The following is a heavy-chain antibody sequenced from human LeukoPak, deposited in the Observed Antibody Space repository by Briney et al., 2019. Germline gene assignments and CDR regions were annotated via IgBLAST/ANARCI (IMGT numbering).Heavy chain of an antibody. V-gene: IGHV4-59*01. J-gene: IGHJ6*03. Sequence: SETLSLTCTVSGGSISSYYWSWVPHPPGKGLEWIGYIYYSGSTNYNTSLQSRVTMSVDTSKNQFSLKLNSVTAADTAVYYCARTTEGGYTYDYFYYYYMDVWGKGTTVTISS. CDR3: ARTTEGGYTYDYFYYYYMDV. CDR1: GGSISSYY. D-gene: IGHD5-18*01. CDR2: IYYSGST.